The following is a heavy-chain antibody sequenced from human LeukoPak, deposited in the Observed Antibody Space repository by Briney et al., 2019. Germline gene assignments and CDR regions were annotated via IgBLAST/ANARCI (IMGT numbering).Heavy chain of an antibody. V-gene: IGHV1-2*02. CDR2: INPNSGGT. D-gene: IGHD4-17*01. J-gene: IGHJ4*02. CDR1: GYTFTDYN. CDR3: AILPTVTLGFDY. Sequence: ASVKVSCKASGYTFTDYNMHWVRQAPGQGLEWMGWINPNSGGTNYPQKFQGRVTVTRDTSISTAYMELSRLRSDDTAVYFCAILPTVTLGFDYWGQGTLVTVSS.